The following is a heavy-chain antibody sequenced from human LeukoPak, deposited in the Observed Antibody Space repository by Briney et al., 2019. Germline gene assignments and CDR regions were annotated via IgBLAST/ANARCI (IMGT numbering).Heavy chain of an antibody. CDR1: GGSFSGYY. CDR2: INHSGST. J-gene: IGHJ4*02. CDR3: ARLYYFDY. Sequence: SETLSLTCAVYGGSFSGYYWSWIRQPPGKGLEWIGEINHSGSTNYNPSLKSRVTISVDTSKNQFSLKLSAETAADAAVYYFARLYYFDYWGQGTLVTVSS. V-gene: IGHV4-34*01.